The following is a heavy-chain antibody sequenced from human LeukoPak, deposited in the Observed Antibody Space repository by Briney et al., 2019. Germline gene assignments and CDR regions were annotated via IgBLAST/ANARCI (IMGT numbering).Heavy chain of an antibody. CDR1: GFTFSSYW. CDR3: ARGVRGHTSQKDWSVFDY. Sequence: GGSLRLSCAASGFTFSSYWMHWVRQVPEKGLVWVSRINSDGSSTIYADSVKGRFTISGDNAKNTLYLQMNSLRAEDTAVYYCARGVRGHTSQKDWSVFDYWGQGTLVTVSS. CDR2: INSDGSST. J-gene: IGHJ4*02. V-gene: IGHV3-74*01. D-gene: IGHD3-9*01.